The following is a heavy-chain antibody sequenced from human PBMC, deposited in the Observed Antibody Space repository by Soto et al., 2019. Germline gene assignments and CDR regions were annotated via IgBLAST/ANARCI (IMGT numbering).Heavy chain of an antibody. J-gene: IGHJ5*02. CDR1: GFVSGEYA. V-gene: IGHV3-49*04. D-gene: IGHD2-2*01. CDR2: IRSKAYGGAA. Sequence: GGSLRLSCTASGFVSGEYAMNWVRQAPGKGPEGVGFIRSKAYGGAAEYAASVKGRFTISRDDAKNIAFLQMDSLKTEDTAVYSRPRSAHLGCSSMRCVGANGSWGRGTLGNV. CDR3: PRSAHLGCSSMRCVGANGS.